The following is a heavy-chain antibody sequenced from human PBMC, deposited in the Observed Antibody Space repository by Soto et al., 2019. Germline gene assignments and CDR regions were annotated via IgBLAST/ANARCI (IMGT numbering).Heavy chain of an antibody. D-gene: IGHD2-15*01. CDR3: ARDQSSGDMRYYYYYGMDV. Sequence: QVQLVESGGGAVQPGRSLRLSCAASGFTFSSYGMHWVRQAPGKGLEWVAVIWYDGSNKYYADSVKGRFTISRDNSKNTLYLQMNSLRAEDTAVYYCARDQSSGDMRYYYYYGMDVWGQGTTVTVSS. CDR1: GFTFSSYG. V-gene: IGHV3-33*01. CDR2: IWYDGSNK. J-gene: IGHJ6*02.